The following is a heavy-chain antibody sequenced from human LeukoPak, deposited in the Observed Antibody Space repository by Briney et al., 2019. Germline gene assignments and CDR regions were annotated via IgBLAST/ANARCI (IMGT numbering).Heavy chain of an antibody. CDR3: ARGTHIVVVTGGFDY. Sequence: GGSLRLSCAASGFTFSSYAMHWVRQAPGKGLEWVAVISYDGNNKYYADSVKGRFTISRDNPKNTLYLQMNSLRAEDTAVYYCARGTHIVVVTGGFDYWGQGTLVTVSS. CDR2: ISYDGNNK. D-gene: IGHD2-21*02. CDR1: GFTFSSYA. J-gene: IGHJ4*02. V-gene: IGHV3-30*04.